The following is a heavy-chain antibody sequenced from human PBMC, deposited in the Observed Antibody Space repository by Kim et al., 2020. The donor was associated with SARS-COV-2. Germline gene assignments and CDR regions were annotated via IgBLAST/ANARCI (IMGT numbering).Heavy chain of an antibody. V-gene: IGHV4-34*01. J-gene: IGHJ5*02. CDR3: ARGQSGIAAAGTRWFDP. D-gene: IGHD6-13*01. Sequence: SETLSLTCAVYGGSFSGYYWSWIRQPPGKGLEWIGEINHSGSTNYNPSLKSRVTISVDTSKNQFSLKLSSVTAADTAVYYCARGQSGIAAAGTRWFDPWG. CDR2: INHSGST. CDR1: GGSFSGYY.